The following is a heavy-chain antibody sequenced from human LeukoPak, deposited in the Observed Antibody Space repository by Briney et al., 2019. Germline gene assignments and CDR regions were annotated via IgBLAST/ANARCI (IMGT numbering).Heavy chain of an antibody. D-gene: IGHD3-22*01. V-gene: IGHV4-4*07. Sequence: PSETLSLTCTVSGVSISSYYWSWIRQPAGKGLEWIGRIHTSGSTNYNPSLKSRVTMSVDTSKNQFSLKLSSVTAADTAVYYCARDSYYYDSSGYSRFDHWGQGTLVTVSS. CDR1: GVSISSYY. J-gene: IGHJ4*02. CDR3: ARDSYYYDSSGYSRFDH. CDR2: IHTSGST.